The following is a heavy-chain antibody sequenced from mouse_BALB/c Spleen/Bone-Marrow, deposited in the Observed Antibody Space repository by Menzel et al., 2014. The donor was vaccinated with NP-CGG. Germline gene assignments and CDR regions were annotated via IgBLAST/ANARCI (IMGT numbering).Heavy chain of an antibody. Sequence: VQLVESGAELVKPGASVKLSRMASGFTFTSYWIHWVKQRPGQGPEWIGEINPSNGRTNYNEKFKSKATLTEDKSSSTAYMQLSSLTSEDSAVYYCVRDGNYRYAMDYWGQGTSVPVSS. CDR2: INPSNGRT. V-gene: IGHV1S81*02. D-gene: IGHD2-1*01. J-gene: IGHJ4*01. CDR1: GFTFTSYW. CDR3: VRDGNYRYAMDY.